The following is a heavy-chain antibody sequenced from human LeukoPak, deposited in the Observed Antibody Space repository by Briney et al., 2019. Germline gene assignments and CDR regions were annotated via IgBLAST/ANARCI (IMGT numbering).Heavy chain of an antibody. CDR2: ISGSSSYI. Sequence: GGSLRLSCEASGFIFSSHSMNWVRQAPGKGLEWVSSISGSSSYIYYADSVKGRFTISRDNAKNSLYLQMRSLRVEDTAVYYCARMYILTYYYGLDVWGQGTTVTVSS. V-gene: IGHV3-21*01. J-gene: IGHJ6*02. CDR1: GFIFSSHS. CDR3: ARMYILTYYYGLDV. D-gene: IGHD3-9*01.